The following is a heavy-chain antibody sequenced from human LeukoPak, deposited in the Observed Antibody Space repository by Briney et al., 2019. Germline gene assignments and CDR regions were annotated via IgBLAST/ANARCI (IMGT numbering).Heavy chain of an antibody. V-gene: IGHV3-72*01. Sequence: GGSLRLSCAASGFTFSDHYMDWVRQAPGKGLEWVGRIRNKVNSYTTEYAASVKGRFTLSRDDSKSSLYLQMNSLKIEDTALYYCVRVGSVCPLDYWGQGTLVTVSS. CDR1: GFTFSDHY. CDR3: VRVGSVCPLDY. CDR2: IRNKVNSYTT. J-gene: IGHJ4*02. D-gene: IGHD6-19*01.